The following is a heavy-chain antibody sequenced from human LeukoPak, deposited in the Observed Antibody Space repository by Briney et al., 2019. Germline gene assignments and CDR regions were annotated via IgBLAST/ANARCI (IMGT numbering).Heavy chain of an antibody. CDR2: IYYSGST. CDR3: ARRTIFQLAFDY. V-gene: IGHV4-39*01. CDR1: GGSIISSSYY. D-gene: IGHD3-9*01. Sequence: PSETLSLTCTVSGGSIISSSYYWGWIRQPPGKGLEWIGSIYYSGSTYYNPSLKSRVTISVDTSKNQFSLKLSSVTAADTAVYYCARRTIFQLAFDYWGQGTLVTVSS. J-gene: IGHJ4*02.